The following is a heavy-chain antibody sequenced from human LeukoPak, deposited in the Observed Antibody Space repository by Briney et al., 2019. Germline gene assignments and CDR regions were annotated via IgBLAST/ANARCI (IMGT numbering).Heavy chain of an antibody. Sequence: PGGSLRLSCAASGFTFSSYEMKRVRQAPGKGLEWVSYISSSGRTIYYADSVKGRFTISRDNAKNSLYLQMNSLRAEDTAVYYCARGGYYDSSGYPLFNWGQGTLVTVSS. CDR1: GFTFSSYE. D-gene: IGHD3-22*01. CDR2: ISSSGRTI. CDR3: ARGGYYDSSGYPLFN. V-gene: IGHV3-48*03. J-gene: IGHJ4*02.